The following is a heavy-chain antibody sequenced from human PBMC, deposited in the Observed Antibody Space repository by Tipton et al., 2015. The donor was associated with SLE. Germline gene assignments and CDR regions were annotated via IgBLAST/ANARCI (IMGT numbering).Heavy chain of an antibody. CDR2: VYYTGNT. CDR3: ARDEYRYDATGYHLLGHFDF. V-gene: IGHV4-39*07. J-gene: IGHJ4*02. D-gene: IGHD3-22*01. CDR1: GDSISSSSYY. Sequence: TLSLTCIVSGDSISSSSYYWGWIRQPPGKGLEWVGTVYYTGNTFYNPSLKSRVTISLDTSKNQFSLKLSSVTAADTAVYYCARDEYRYDATGYHLLGHFDFWGQGTLVTVSS.